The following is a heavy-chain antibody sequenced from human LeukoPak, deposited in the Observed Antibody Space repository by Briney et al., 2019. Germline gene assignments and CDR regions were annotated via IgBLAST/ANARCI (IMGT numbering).Heavy chain of an antibody. CDR3: ARNGASSGRPYHLDY. Sequence: PGGSLRLSCVTSGFTFSSYSMNWVRQAPGKGLEWVSSISSSSGYIYNADSVRGRFTISRDNAENSLYLQMNGLRAEDTAVYFCARNGASSGRPYHLDYWGQGTLVTVSS. CDR1: GFTFSSYS. CDR2: ISSSSGYI. V-gene: IGHV3-21*01. D-gene: IGHD6-19*01. J-gene: IGHJ4*02.